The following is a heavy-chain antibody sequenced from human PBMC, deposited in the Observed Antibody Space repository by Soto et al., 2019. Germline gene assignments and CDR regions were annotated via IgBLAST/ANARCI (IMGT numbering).Heavy chain of an antibody. CDR1: GFTFSSYA. D-gene: IGHD3-22*01. V-gene: IGHV3-23*01. CDR3: AKVANYYDSSGPDKAFDI. CDR2: ISGSGGST. Sequence: PGGSLRLSCAASGFTFSSYAMSWVRQDPRKGLEWVSAISGSGGSTYYADSVKGRFTISRDNSKNTLYLQMNSLRAEDTAVYYCAKVANYYDSSGPDKAFDIWGQGTRVTVSS. J-gene: IGHJ3*02.